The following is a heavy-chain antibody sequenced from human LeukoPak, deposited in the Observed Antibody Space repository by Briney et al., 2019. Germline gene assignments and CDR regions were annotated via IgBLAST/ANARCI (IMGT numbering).Heavy chain of an antibody. CDR3: ARVPLWFGGTMDV. CDR2: ISAYNGNT. D-gene: IGHD3-10*01. CDR1: GYTFTNYG. V-gene: IGHV1-18*01. Sequence: ASVKVSCKTSGYTFTNYGITWVQQAPGQGLEWMGWISAYNGNTNYAQKLQGRVTMTTDTSTTTAYMELRSLRSDDTAVYYCARVPLWFGGTMDVWGKGTTVTVSS. J-gene: IGHJ6*03.